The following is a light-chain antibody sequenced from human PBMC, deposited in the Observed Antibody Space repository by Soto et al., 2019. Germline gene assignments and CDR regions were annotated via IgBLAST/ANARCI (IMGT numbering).Light chain of an antibody. Sequence: QSALTQPASVSGSPGQSIALSCTGTSSDVGGYNYVSWYQKHPGKAPKLMIYDVSNRPSGGSDRFSGSKSGNTASLTISGLQAEDEADYYCSSYTSTSTLVFGGGTKLTVL. V-gene: IGLV2-14*01. CDR3: SSYTSTSTLV. CDR1: SSDVGGYNY. CDR2: DVS. J-gene: IGLJ2*01.